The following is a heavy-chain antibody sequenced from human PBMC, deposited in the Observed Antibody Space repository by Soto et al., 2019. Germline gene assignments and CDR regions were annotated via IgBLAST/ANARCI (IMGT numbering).Heavy chain of an antibody. CDR1: GYTFTSYG. CDR3: ARDPRIAAAGPGWFDP. J-gene: IGHJ5*02. V-gene: IGHV1-18*01. Sequence: QVQLVQSGAEVKKPGASVKVSCKASGYTFTSYGISWVRQAPGQGLEWMGLISAYNGNTNYAQKLQGRVTMTTDTSTSTAYMERRSLRSDDTAVYYCARDPRIAAAGPGWFDPWGQGTLVTVSS. CDR2: ISAYNGNT. D-gene: IGHD6-13*01.